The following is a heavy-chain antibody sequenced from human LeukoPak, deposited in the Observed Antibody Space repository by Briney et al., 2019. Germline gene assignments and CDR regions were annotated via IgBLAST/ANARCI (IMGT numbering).Heavy chain of an antibody. V-gene: IGHV4-34*01. CDR2: INHSGST. Sequence: PSETLSLTCAVYGGSFSGYYWSWIRQPPGKGLEWIGEINHSGSTNYNPSLKSRVTISVDTSKNQFSLKLSSVTAADTAVYYCARVVSGYEYDYYYGMDVWGQGTTVTVSS. CDR1: GGSFSGYY. D-gene: IGHD5-12*01. J-gene: IGHJ6*02. CDR3: ARVVSGYEYDYYYGMDV.